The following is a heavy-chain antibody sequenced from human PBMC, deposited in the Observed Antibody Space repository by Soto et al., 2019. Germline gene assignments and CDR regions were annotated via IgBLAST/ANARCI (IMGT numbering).Heavy chain of an antibody. V-gene: IGHV1-2*02. CDR1: GYTFTVYY. CDR2: INPKSGGT. Sequence: ASVKVSCKASGYTFTVYYMHWVRQAPGQGLEWMGWINPKSGGTMYPQKFQGRVTMTWDTSISTAHMALTRLRSDDTAVYYCARDLAKGAGSAGFDYWAQGALVTVS. CDR3: ARDLAKGAGSAGFDY. J-gene: IGHJ4*02. D-gene: IGHD1-26*01.